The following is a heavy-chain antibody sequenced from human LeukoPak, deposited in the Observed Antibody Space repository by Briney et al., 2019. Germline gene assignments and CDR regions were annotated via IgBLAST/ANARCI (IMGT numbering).Heavy chain of an antibody. J-gene: IGHJ4*02. D-gene: IGHD3-3*01. CDR1: GGSISSYY. Sequence: KTSETLSLTCTVSGGSISSYYWSWIRQPAGKASEWIGRIYSSGIINYNPSLKSRVTMSLDNSKNQLSLKLSYVTAADTAVYYCARDTGKSGYPDYWGQGTLVTVSS. CDR2: IYSSGII. V-gene: IGHV4-4*07. CDR3: ARDTGKSGYPDY.